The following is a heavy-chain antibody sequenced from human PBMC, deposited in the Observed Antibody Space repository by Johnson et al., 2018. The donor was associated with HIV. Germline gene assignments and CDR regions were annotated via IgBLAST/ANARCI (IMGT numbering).Heavy chain of an antibody. CDR3: ATGDDAFDI. V-gene: IGHV3-9*01. D-gene: IGHD3-10*01. CDR2: ISWNSGSI. Sequence: VQLVESGGGLVQPGRSLRLSCAASGFTFDDYAMHWVRQAPGKGLEWVSGISWNSGSIGYADSVKGRFTISRDNAKNSLYLQMNSLRAEDTALYYCATGDDAFDIWGQGTMVTVSS. J-gene: IGHJ3*02. CDR1: GFTFDDYA.